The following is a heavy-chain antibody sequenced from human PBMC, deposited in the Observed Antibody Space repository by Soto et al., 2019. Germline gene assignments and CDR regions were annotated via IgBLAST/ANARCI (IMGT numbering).Heavy chain of an antibody. V-gene: IGHV3-7*01. CDR1: GFTFSSYW. CDR2: IKQDGSEK. Sequence: EVQLVESGGGLVQPGGSLRLSCVASGFTFSSYWMTWVRQAPGKGLEWVANIKQDGSEKYYVDSVKGRFTISRDNAKNSLYLQMNSLRAEDTAVYYCARDRLAYCGGNCYAYFDYWGQGTLVTVSS. D-gene: IGHD2-21*01. J-gene: IGHJ4*02. CDR3: ARDRLAYCGGNCYAYFDY.